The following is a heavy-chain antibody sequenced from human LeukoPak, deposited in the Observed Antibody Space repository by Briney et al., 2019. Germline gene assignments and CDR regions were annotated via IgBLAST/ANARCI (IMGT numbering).Heavy chain of an antibody. J-gene: IGHJ5*02. CDR2: ISGSGGST. CDR1: GFTFSSYA. V-gene: IGHV3-23*01. Sequence: PGGSLRLSCAASGFTFSSYAMSWVRQAPGKGLEWVSAISGSGGSTYYADSVKGRFTISRDNSKNTLYLQMNSLRAEDTAVYYYASMVRGVSPFDPWGQGTLVTVSS. D-gene: IGHD3-10*01. CDR3: ASMVRGVSPFDP.